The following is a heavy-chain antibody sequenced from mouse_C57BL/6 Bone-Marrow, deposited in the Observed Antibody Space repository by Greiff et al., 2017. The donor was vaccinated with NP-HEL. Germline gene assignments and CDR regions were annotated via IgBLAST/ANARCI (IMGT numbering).Heavy chain of an antibody. Sequence: VQLQQSGPELVKPGASVKISCKASGYAFSSSWMNWVKQRPGKGLEWIGRIYPGDGDTNYNQKFKGKSTLTVDKSSSTAYMQLSSLTSEDSAVYYCARGPHYYGSRGFAYWGQGTLVTVSA. CDR2: IYPGDGDT. CDR3: ARGPHYYGSRGFAY. J-gene: IGHJ3*01. CDR1: GYAFSSSW. V-gene: IGHV1-82*01. D-gene: IGHD1-1*01.